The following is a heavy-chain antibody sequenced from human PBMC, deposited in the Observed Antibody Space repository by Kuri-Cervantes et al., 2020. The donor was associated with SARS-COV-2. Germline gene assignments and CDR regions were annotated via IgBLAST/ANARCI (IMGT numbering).Heavy chain of an antibody. CDR1: GGSISSTSSY. J-gene: IGHJ6*03. CDR3: ARHATGYSSSSYLGYYDMDV. V-gene: IGHV4-39*01. D-gene: IGHD6-13*01. Sequence: GSLRLSCTVSGGSISSTSSYWGLIRQPPGKGLECIGTIYYGGSTYYNPSLKSRITISVDTSKNQFSLRLSSVTAADTAVYYCARHATGYSSSSYLGYYDMDVWGKGTTVTVSS. CDR2: IYYGGST.